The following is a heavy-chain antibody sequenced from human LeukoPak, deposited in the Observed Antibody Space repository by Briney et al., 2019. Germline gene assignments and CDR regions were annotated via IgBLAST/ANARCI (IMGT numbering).Heavy chain of an antibody. V-gene: IGHV3-23*01. Sequence: TGGSLRLSCAASGFTFSNYAMSWVRQAPGKGLEWVSAIGGRGGSTYSADSVEGRFTISRDNSKNTLYLQMNSLRAEDTAVYYCTKDGTDYSSFDYWSQGTLVTVSS. J-gene: IGHJ4*02. CDR2: IGGRGGST. CDR3: TKDGTDYSSFDY. CDR1: GFTFSNYA. D-gene: IGHD4-11*01.